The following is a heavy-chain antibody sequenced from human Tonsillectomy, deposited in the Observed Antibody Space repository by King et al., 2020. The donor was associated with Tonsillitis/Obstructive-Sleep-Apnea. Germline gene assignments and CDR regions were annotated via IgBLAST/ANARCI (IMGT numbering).Heavy chain of an antibody. CDR2: IKPEGSER. V-gene: IGHV3-7*03. CDR1: GFTFRNYW. J-gene: IGHJ4*02. Sequence: EVQLVESGGDLVQPGGSLRLSCVASGFTFRNYWMSWVRQAPGKGLEWVANIKPEGSERYYMDSVKGRFTISRDNARNSLYLQLNSLRVEDTAVYYCARDDATVPATYCGQGTLVTVSS. D-gene: IGHD6-19*01. CDR3: ARDDATVPATY.